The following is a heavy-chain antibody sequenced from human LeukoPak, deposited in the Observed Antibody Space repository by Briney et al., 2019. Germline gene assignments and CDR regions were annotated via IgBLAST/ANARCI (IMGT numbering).Heavy chain of an antibody. D-gene: IGHD3-22*01. CDR1: GFTFSDYY. J-gene: IGHJ4*02. V-gene: IGHV3-11*04. CDR3: ARVLGKDLGYCDSSGYPGPIDY. Sequence: GGSLRLSCAASGFTFSDYYMSWIRQAPGKGLEWVSYISSSGSTIYYADSVKGRFTISRDNAKNSLYLQMNSLRAEDTAVYYCARVLGKDLGYCDSSGYPGPIDYWGQGTLVTVSS. CDR2: ISSSGSTI.